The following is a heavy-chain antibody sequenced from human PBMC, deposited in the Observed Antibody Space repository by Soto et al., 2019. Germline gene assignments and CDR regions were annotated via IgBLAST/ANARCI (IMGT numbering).Heavy chain of an antibody. CDR3: ARRMCSGGACYFDY. J-gene: IGHJ4*02. V-gene: IGHV4-59*08. Sequence: QVQLQESGPGLVKPSETLSLTCTVSGGSINSYYWSWIRQPPGKGLEWIGYISYSGSTNYNPSLKSGVTISVDTSKNQFSLRLSSVTAGDTAVFYCARRMCSGGACYFDYWGQGTLVTVSS. CDR2: ISYSGST. D-gene: IGHD2-21*02. CDR1: GGSINSYY.